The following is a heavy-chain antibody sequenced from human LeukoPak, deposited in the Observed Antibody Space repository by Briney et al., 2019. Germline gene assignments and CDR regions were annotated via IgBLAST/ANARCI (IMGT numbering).Heavy chain of an antibody. CDR3: ARAGKIMITVVRGALASSDGFDI. CDR1: GGTFSSYA. D-gene: IGHD3-10*01. J-gene: IGHJ3*02. Sequence: SVKVSCKASGGTFSSYAISWVRQPPGQGLEWMGGIIPIFGTANYAQKFQGRVTTTADKSTSTAYMELSRLRADDTAVYYCARAGKIMITVVRGALASSDGFDIWGQGKMVTVSS. V-gene: IGHV1-69*06. CDR2: IIPIFGTA.